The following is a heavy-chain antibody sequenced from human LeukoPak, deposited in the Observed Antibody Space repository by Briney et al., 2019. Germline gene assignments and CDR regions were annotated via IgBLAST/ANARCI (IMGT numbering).Heavy chain of an antibody. J-gene: IGHJ4*02. CDR2: ISGSGGST. D-gene: IGHD3-22*01. CDR3: AKDYYYDSSGYYYFDY. Sequence: PGGSLRLSCAVSGFTFTNYAMSWVRQAPGKGLEWVSAISGSGGSTYYADSVKGRFTISRDNSKNTLYLQMNSLRAEDTAVYYCAKDYYYDSSGYYYFDYWGQGTLVTVSS. CDR1: GFTFTNYA. V-gene: IGHV3-23*01.